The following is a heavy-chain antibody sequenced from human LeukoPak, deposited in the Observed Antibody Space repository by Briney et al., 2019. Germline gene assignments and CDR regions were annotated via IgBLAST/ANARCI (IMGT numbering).Heavy chain of an antibody. D-gene: IGHD3-22*01. CDR3: ARGNYYDSSDYFPRFPFDS. V-gene: IGHV4-61*02. CDR2: IYTSGST. CDR1: GGSISSGSYY. Sequence: SETLSLTYTVSGGSISSGSYYWSWIRQPAGKGLEWIGRIYTSGSTNYNPPLKSRVTISVDTSKNQFSLKLSSVTAADTAVYYCARGNYYDSSDYFPRFPFDSWGQDTLVTVSS. J-gene: IGHJ4*02.